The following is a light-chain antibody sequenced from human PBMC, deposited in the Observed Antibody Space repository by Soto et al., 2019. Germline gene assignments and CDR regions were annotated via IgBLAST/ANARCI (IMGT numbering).Light chain of an antibody. CDR2: SIN. CDR1: YSNIGSNF. CDR3: PSWYASLEGPV. V-gene: IGLV1-44*01. J-gene: IGLJ3*02. Sequence: QSVLTQPPSASATHGQTVTISCSGRYSNIGSNFVSWYQRLPGTAPKLLIYSINQLPSEVPDRFSACKSANSASLTISGLKSEDAADYFCPSWYASLEGPVLGGGTQRDVL.